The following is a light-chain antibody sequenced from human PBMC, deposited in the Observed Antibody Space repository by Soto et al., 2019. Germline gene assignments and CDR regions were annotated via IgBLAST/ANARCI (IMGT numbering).Light chain of an antibody. CDR3: KQYKEWPPFT. V-gene: IGKV3-15*01. J-gene: IGKJ5*01. CDR2: GAS. Sequence: EIVMTHSPATLSVSPWETATLSCRASQYVSNKVAWYQQKPGQAPSLLILGASTRATGVPARFSGSGSGTEFTLSISSLQSEDFAVYYCKQYKEWPPFTFGQGTRLEIK. CDR1: QYVSNK.